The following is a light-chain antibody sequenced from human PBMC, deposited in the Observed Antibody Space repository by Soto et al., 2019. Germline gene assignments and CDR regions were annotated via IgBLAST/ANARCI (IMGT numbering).Light chain of an antibody. Sequence: QSVLTQPPSASGTPGQRVTISCSVGASNIGRNTVNWYQDLPGTAPKLLISSDNKRPSGVPDRFSGSKSGTSASLAISGLQSEDEADYYCSVWDDSLNGPVFGGGTKLTVL. CDR1: ASNIGRNT. J-gene: IGLJ3*02. CDR2: SDN. V-gene: IGLV1-44*01. CDR3: SVWDDSLNGPV.